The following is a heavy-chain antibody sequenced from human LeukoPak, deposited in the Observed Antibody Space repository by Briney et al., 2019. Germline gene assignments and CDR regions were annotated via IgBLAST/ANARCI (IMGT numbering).Heavy chain of an antibody. CDR2: IIPILGIA. D-gene: IGHD3-9*01. CDR3: ARDILTGYYVYGMDV. Sequence: SVKVSCKASGGTFSSYAISWVRQAPGQGLEWMGRIIPILGIANYAQKLQGRVTITADKSTRTAYMELSSLRSEDTAVYYCARDILTGYYVYGMDVWGQGTTVTVSS. V-gene: IGHV1-69*04. J-gene: IGHJ6*02. CDR1: GGTFSSYA.